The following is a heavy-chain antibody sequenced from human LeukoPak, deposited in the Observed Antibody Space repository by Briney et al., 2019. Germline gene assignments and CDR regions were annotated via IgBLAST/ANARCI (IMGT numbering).Heavy chain of an antibody. Sequence: PGGSLRLSCAASGFTFSSYWMSWVRQAPGKGPEWVSGIDWNGGRTGYADSVKGRFTISRDNAKNSLYLQMNSLRAEDTALYYCATGLSGLSDTFDIWGQGTMVSVSS. CDR3: ATGLSGLSDTFDI. CDR2: IDWNGGRT. J-gene: IGHJ3*02. D-gene: IGHD3-3*01. CDR1: GFTFSSYW. V-gene: IGHV3-20*04.